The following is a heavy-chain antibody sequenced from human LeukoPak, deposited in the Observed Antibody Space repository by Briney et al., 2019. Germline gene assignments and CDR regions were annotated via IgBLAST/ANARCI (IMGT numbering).Heavy chain of an antibody. V-gene: IGHV3-21*01. Sequence: PGGSLRLSCAASGFTVAGAWMNWVRQAPGKGLEWVSSISSSSGYMYYAASLKGRFTISRDNAKNSLYLQMNSLRAEDTAVYYCAREYGDNSDFDYWGQGTLLTVSS. CDR2: ISSSSGYM. D-gene: IGHD4-23*01. J-gene: IGHJ4*02. CDR1: GFTVAGAW. CDR3: AREYGDNSDFDY.